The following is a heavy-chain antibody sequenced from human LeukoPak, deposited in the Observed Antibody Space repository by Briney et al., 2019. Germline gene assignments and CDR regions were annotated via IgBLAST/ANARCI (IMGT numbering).Heavy chain of an antibody. Sequence: PSETLSLTCTVSGGSISSSSYYWAWIRQPPGKELKWIGSIFYSGSTYYNPSLRGRVTISVDTSQNQFSLRLSSVTAADTAVYYCARRDSYSSGYYYFDYWGQGTLVTVSS. CDR2: IFYSGST. J-gene: IGHJ4*02. CDR1: GGSISSSSYY. CDR3: ARRDSYSSGYYYFDY. D-gene: IGHD3-22*01. V-gene: IGHV4-39*01.